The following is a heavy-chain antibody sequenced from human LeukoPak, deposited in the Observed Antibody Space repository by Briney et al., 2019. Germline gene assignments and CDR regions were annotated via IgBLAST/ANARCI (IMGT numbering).Heavy chain of an antibody. CDR1: GGFISRYY. D-gene: IGHD5-18*01. CDR3: ARRGYSYGYRGGFDY. Sequence: PSGTLSLTCTVSGGFISRYYWSWIRQPPGKGLEWIGYIYYSGSTNYNPSLKSRVTISVDTSKNQFSLKLSSVTAADTAVYYCARRGYSYGYRGGFDYWGQGTLVTVSS. CDR2: IYYSGST. J-gene: IGHJ4*02. V-gene: IGHV4-59*12.